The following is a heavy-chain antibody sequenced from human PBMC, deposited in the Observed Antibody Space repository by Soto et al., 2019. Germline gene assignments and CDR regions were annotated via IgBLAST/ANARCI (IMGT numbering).Heavy chain of an antibody. J-gene: IGHJ6*02. CDR3: TTGSVEGV. Sequence: GGSLRLSCAASGLPISNAWMNWVRQAPGKGLEWVGRIKTKTEGGPTDYAAAVKGRFTVSRDDSKNTLYLQMNSLKTEDTAVYHCTTGSVEGVWGQGTTVTVSS. CDR1: GLPISNAW. D-gene: IGHD2-15*01. CDR2: IKTKTEGGPT. V-gene: IGHV3-15*07.